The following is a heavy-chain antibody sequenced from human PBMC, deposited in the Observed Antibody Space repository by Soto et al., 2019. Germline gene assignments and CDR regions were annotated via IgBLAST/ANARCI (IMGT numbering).Heavy chain of an antibody. CDR2: INHSGST. J-gene: IGHJ4*02. V-gene: IGHV4-34*01. D-gene: IGHD2-8*02. CDR3: ARDKITGLFDY. CDR1: GGNFRGYG. Sequence: SETQSLTCTVYGGNFRGYGWTWIRQPPGTGLEWIGEINHSGSTNYNPSLKSRVTISVGTSKNQFSLKLTSVTAADTAVYYCARDKITGLFDYWGQGTLVTVSS.